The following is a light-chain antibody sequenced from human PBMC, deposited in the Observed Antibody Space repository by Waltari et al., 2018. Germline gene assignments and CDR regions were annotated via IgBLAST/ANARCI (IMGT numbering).Light chain of an antibody. V-gene: IGLV2-11*01. CDR3: CSYAGRYTSV. J-gene: IGLJ2*01. Sequence: QSALTQPRSVSGSPGQSVTLSCTGTNSYVGAYNDVSWYQQRPGKAPQLVFYGFDKRPSGVPDHFSGSKAGNTASLTISGLQTDDEADYYCCSYAGRYTSVFGGGTKVTVL. CDR2: GFD. CDR1: NSYVGAYND.